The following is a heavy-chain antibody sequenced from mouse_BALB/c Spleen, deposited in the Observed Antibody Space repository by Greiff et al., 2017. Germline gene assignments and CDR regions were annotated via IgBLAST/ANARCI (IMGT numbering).Heavy chain of an antibody. D-gene: IGHD1-1*01. V-gene: IGHV5-4*02. CDR1: GFTFSDYY. Sequence: EVQRVESGGGLVKPGGSLKLSCAASGFTFSDYYMYWVRQTPEKRLEWVATISDGGSYTYYPDSVKGRFTISRDNAKNNLYLQMSSLKSEDTAMYYCARGSSGDYYYAMDYWGQGTSVTVSS. CDR2: ISDGGSYT. J-gene: IGHJ4*01. CDR3: ARGSSGDYYYAMDY.